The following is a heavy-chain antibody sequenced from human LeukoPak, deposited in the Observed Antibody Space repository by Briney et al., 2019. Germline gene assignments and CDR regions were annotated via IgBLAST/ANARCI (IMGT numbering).Heavy chain of an antibody. V-gene: IGHV3-23*01. D-gene: IGHD5-12*01. CDR3: ARRSGYDWGYFDY. CDR2: ISGSGGST. Sequence: QAGGSLRLACAASGFTFSSYAMSWVRQAPGKGLEWVSAISGSGGSTYYADSVKGRFTISRDNSKNTLYLQMNSLRSEDTAVYYCARRSGYDWGYFDYWGQGTQVTVSS. J-gene: IGHJ4*02. CDR1: GFTFSSYA.